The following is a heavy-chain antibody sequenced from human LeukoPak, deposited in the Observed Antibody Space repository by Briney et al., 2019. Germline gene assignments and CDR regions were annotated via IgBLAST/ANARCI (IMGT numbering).Heavy chain of an antibody. D-gene: IGHD1-26*01. CDR2: ISYDGSDK. Sequence: GGSLRLSCAASGFTFSSYAMNWVRQAPGKGLDWVAVISYDGSDKFYADSVKGRFTISRDSSNNTLYLQMNSLRGDDTAVYYCARDTRGSYNYYYYMDVWGKGTTVTVSS. J-gene: IGHJ6*03. V-gene: IGHV3-30*04. CDR3: ARDTRGSYNYYYYMDV. CDR1: GFTFSSYA.